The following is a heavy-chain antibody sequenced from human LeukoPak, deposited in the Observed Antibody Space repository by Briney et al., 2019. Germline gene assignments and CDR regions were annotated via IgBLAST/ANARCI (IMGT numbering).Heavy chain of an antibody. CDR2: IYYSGST. V-gene: IGHV4-39*01. Sequence: PSETLSLTCAVSGGSISSTDWRSWVRQPPGKGLEWIGSIYYSGSTYYNPSLKSRVTISVDTSKNQFSLKLSSVTAADTAVYYCARLGGNSGLDYWGQGTLVTVSS. CDR1: GGSISSTDW. J-gene: IGHJ4*02. D-gene: IGHD4-23*01. CDR3: ARLGGNSGLDY.